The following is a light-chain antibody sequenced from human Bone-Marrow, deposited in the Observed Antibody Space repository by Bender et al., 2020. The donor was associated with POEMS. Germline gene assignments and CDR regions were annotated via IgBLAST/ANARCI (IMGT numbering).Light chain of an antibody. Sequence: QSALTQPASVSGSPGQSITISCTGTNSDVGSYNLVSWYQLHPDRAPKLIIFEVTRRPSGVSNRFSGSKSGNTASLTISGLQAEDEADYYCNAYTRSSTLVFGGGTKLTV. J-gene: IGLJ3*02. V-gene: IGLV2-14*02. CDR1: NSDVGSYNL. CDR3: NAYTRSSTLV. CDR2: EVT.